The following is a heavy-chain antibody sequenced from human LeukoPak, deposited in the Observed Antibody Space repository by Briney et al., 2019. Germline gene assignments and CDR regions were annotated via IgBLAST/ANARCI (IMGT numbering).Heavy chain of an antibody. CDR3: ARDHGHKSVDY. V-gene: IGHV1-18*01. Sequence: GASVTVSCTASGYTFSSYGISWLRQAPGQGLEWMGWISAYNGNTSYAQKFQGRVTMTTDTSTSTLYMEVRSLRSDDTAVYYCARDHGHKSVDYWGQGTLVTVSS. CDR2: ISAYNGNT. D-gene: IGHD2-21*01. J-gene: IGHJ4*02. CDR1: GYTFSSYG.